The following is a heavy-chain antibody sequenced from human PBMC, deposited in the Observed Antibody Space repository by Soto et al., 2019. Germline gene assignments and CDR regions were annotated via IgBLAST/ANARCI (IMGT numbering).Heavy chain of an antibody. CDR2: ISYDGSNK. CDR3: AKGDCGGDCYSCDAFDI. V-gene: IGHV3-30*18. D-gene: IGHD2-21*02. J-gene: IGHJ3*02. CDR1: GFTFSSYG. Sequence: QVQLVESGGGVVQPGRSLRLSCAASGFTFSSYGMHWVRQAPGKGLEWVAFISYDGSNKYYADSVKGRFTISRDNSKNTLYLQMNSLRAEDTAVYYCAKGDCGGDCYSCDAFDIWGQGTMVTVSS.